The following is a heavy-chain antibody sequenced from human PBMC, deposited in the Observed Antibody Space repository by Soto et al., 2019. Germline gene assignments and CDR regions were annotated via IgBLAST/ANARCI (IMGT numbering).Heavy chain of an antibody. CDR2: IYHSGST. CDR3: ARDGYMSVAFDI. Sequence: QVQLQESGPGLVKPSGTLSLTCAVSGGSISSSNWWSWVRQPPGKGLELIGEIYHSGSTNYNPSLKSPVSIAVDKSKNQSAPELSSVTAADTAVYYCARDGYMSVAFDIWGQATMVTVS. CDR1: GGSISSSNW. J-gene: IGHJ3*02. D-gene: IGHD5-18*01. V-gene: IGHV4-4*02.